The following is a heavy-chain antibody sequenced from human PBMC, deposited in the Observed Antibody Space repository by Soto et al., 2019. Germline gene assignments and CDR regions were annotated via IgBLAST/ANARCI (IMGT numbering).Heavy chain of an antibody. CDR3: ARDLGYYDSSGYFDY. D-gene: IGHD3-22*01. CDR2: ISTSDSI. Sequence: LRLSCAASGFTFSDYYMSWIRQAPGKGLEWVSYISTSDSIYYADSVKGRFTISRDNAKNSLYLQMNSLRAEDTAVYYCARDLGYYDSSGYFDYWGQGTLVTVSS. V-gene: IGHV3-11*01. CDR1: GFTFSDYY. J-gene: IGHJ4*02.